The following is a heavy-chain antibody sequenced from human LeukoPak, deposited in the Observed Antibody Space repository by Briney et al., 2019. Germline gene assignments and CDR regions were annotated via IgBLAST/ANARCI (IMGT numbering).Heavy chain of an antibody. J-gene: IGHJ4*02. CDR3: ATWRGSGSYGGYFDY. CDR2: IYYDGSKK. CDR1: GFTFSNYG. D-gene: IGHD3-10*01. Sequence: GGSLRLSCATSGFTFSNYGMHWVRQAPGKGLEWVAIIYYDGSKKNYADSVRGRFTISRDNSKNTLYLQMNSLRVEDTAVYYCATWRGSGSYGGYFDYWGQGTPVTVSS. V-gene: IGHV3-33*01.